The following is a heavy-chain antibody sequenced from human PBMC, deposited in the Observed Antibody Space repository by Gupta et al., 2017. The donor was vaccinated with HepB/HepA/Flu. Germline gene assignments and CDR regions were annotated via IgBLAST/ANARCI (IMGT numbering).Heavy chain of an antibody. CDR2: ILSDYTT. D-gene: IGHD3-10*01. Sequence: VQLVESGGDLVHPRGPRLLSCSASGFSFCSLGMTWVRQAPGKGLEWVSTILSDYTTYYADSVRGRFTISRDNSKNTLYLQMNSLRVEDTAVYSCARDLFGSGDLWGQGTRVTVSA. CDR1: GFSFCSLG. J-gene: IGHJ5*02. V-gene: IGHV3-23*04. CDR3: ARDLFGSGDL.